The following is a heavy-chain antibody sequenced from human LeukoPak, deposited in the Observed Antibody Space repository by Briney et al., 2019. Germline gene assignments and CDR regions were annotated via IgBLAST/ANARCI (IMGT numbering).Heavy chain of an antibody. CDR3: AKATDFWSGYPTLIEVYFDS. V-gene: IGHV3-23*01. D-gene: IGHD3-3*01. CDR1: GFTFSNYA. Sequence: GGSLRLSCAASGFTFSNYAIHWVRQAPGKGLEWVSGISGSGGSTSYADSVKGRFTISRDNSKNTLYLQMNSLRAGDTAVYYCAKATDFWSGYPTLIEVYFDSWGRGTLVTVPS. J-gene: IGHJ4*02. CDR2: ISGSGGST.